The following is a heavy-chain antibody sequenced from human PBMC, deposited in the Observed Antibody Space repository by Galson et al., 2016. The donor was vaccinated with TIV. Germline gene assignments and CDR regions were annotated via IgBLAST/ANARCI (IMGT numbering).Heavy chain of an antibody. V-gene: IGHV1-69*13. CDR1: GVIFTNFA. D-gene: IGHD3-10*01. CDR2: IIPLFGTP. CDR3: ARESRVYGSQFDD. Sequence: SVKVSCKASGVIFTNFAISWVRQAPGQGLEWMGRIIPLFGTPNHAQKFQGRVTITADDSTSTSYMELSSLRYEDTAVYYCARESRVYGSQFDDWGQGTLVTVSS. J-gene: IGHJ4*02.